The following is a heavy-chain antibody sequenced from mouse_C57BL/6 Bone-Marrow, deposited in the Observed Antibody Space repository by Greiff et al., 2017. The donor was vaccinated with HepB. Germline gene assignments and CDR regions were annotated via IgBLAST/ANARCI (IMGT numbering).Heavy chain of an antibody. J-gene: IGHJ3*01. V-gene: IGHV5-4*01. Sequence: EVQLVESGGGLVKPGGSLKLSCAASGFTFSSYAMSWVRQTPEKRLEWVATISDGGSYTYYPDNVKGRFTISRDNAKNNLYLQMSHLKSEDTAMYYCAREYSNSIAYWGQGTLVTVSA. CDR1: GFTFSSYA. D-gene: IGHD2-5*01. CDR3: AREYSNSIAY. CDR2: ISDGGSYT.